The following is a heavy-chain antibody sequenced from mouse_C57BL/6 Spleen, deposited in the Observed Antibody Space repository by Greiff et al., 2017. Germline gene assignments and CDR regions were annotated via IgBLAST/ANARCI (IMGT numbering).Heavy chain of an antibody. D-gene: IGHD1-1*01. CDR1: GYTFTSYW. CDR3: ARKGVFTTVVARYFDV. CDR2: IDPSDSYT. Sequence: QVQLQQPGAELVMPGASVKLSCKASGYTFTSYWMHWVKQRPGQGLEWIGEIDPSDSYTNYNQKFKGKSTVTVDKSSSTAYMQLSSLTSEDSAVYYCARKGVFTTVVARYFDVWGTGTTVTVSA. J-gene: IGHJ1*03. V-gene: IGHV1-69*01.